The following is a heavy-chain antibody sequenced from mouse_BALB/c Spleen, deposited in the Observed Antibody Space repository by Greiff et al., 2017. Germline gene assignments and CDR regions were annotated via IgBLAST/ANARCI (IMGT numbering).Heavy chain of an antibody. D-gene: IGHD1-1*01. CDR3: ARNYYGSSYVDYAMDY. Sequence: EVQLQESGPGLVKPSQSLSLTCTVTGYSITSDYAWNWIRQFPGNKLEWMGYISYSGSTSYNPSLKSRISITRDTSKNQFFLQLNSVTTEDTATYYCARNYYGSSYVDYAMDYWGQGTSVTVSS. CDR1: GYSITSDYA. J-gene: IGHJ4*01. V-gene: IGHV3-2*02. CDR2: ISYSGST.